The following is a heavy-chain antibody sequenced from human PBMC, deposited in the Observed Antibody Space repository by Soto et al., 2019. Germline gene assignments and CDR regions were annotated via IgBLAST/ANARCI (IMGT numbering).Heavy chain of an antibody. Sequence: QVQLVQSGAEVKKPGSSVKVSCKASGGTFSSYAISWVRQAPGQGLEWMGGIIPIFGTANYAQKFQGRVTITAEESTSTAYMELSSLRSEDTAVYYCARSRDYYGSGSRDYGMDVWGQGTTVTVSS. CDR3: ARSRDYYGSGSRDYGMDV. CDR2: IIPIFGTA. D-gene: IGHD3-10*01. J-gene: IGHJ6*02. CDR1: GGTFSSYA. V-gene: IGHV1-69*12.